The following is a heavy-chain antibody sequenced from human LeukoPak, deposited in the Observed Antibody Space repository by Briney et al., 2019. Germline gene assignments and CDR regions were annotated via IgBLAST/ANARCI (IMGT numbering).Heavy chain of an antibody. J-gene: IGHJ4*02. CDR3: ARGRNWYSSSRYWGFDY. V-gene: IGHV4-34*01. CDR1: GGSFSGYY. Sequence: SETLSLTCAVYGGSFSGYYWSWIRQPPGKGLEWIGEINHSGSTNYNPSLKSRVTISVDTSKTQFSLKLSSVTAADTAVYYCARGRNWYSSSRYWGFDYWGQGTLVTVSS. CDR2: INHSGST. D-gene: IGHD6-13*01.